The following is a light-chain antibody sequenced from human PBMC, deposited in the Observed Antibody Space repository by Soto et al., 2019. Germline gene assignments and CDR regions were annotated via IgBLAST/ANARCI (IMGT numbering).Light chain of an antibody. Sequence: IVLTQSPGTLSLSPGERATLSCRASQSVPSNYVAWYQQKPGQAPRLLIYAASSRTTGIPDRFSGSGSGTDFTLTISRVEPEDFAVYYCQQYGSNPSITFGQGTRLEI. J-gene: IGKJ5*01. V-gene: IGKV3-20*01. CDR1: QSVPSNY. CDR2: AAS. CDR3: QQYGSNPSIT.